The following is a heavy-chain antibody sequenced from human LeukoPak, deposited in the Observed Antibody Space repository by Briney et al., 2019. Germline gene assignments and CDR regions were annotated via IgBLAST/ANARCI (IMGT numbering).Heavy chain of an antibody. Sequence: SETLSLTCAVSGGSVSSGSYYWSWIRQPPGKGLEWIGYIYYSGSTNYNPSHKSRVTISVDTSKNQFSLKLSSVTAADTAVYYCAAGGSGSYPYDAFDIWGQGTMVTVSS. CDR1: GGSVSSGSYY. D-gene: IGHD3-10*01. V-gene: IGHV4-61*01. CDR2: IYYSGST. CDR3: AAGGSGSYPYDAFDI. J-gene: IGHJ3*02.